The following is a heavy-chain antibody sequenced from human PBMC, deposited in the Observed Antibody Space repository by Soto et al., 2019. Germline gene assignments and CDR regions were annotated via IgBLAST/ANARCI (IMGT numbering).Heavy chain of an antibody. J-gene: IGHJ4*02. V-gene: IGHV1-18*01. Sequence: QVQLVQSGAEVKKPGASVKVSCKASDYAFTSYTITWVRQAPGQGLEWMGWISPYNGNTDYAQQLQGRVTMTTDTSTSTAYIELRSLRSDDTAVYYCARAPVVVIAAAYFDSWGQGTLVTVSS. CDR2: ISPYNGNT. CDR3: ARAPVVVIAAAYFDS. CDR1: DYAFTSYT. D-gene: IGHD2-15*01.